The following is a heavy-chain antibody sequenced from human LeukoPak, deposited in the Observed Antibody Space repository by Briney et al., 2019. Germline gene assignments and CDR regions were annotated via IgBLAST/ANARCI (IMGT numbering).Heavy chain of an antibody. Sequence: GGSLKLYCAASGFTFSNYCMHWVRQAPGKGLVWVSGIRFDASITTYADSVKGRFTITRDNAKNTLYLQMNSLRGEDTAVYYCVRGESCSWNAWGQASLVIVSS. J-gene: IGHJ5*02. CDR2: IRFDASIT. CDR1: GFTFSNYC. V-gene: IGHV3-74*01. D-gene: IGHD6-13*01. CDR3: VRGESCSWNA.